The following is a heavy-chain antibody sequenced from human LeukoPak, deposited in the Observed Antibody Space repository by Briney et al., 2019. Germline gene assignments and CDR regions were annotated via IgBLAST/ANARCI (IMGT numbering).Heavy chain of an antibody. CDR1: GGSIRGYY. CDR2: IYYSGST. V-gene: IGHV4-59*08. CDR3: ARHEFDSGSLPYFDY. Sequence: VKPSETLSLTCSVSGGSIRGYYWSWIRQPPGKGLEWIGYIYYSGSTNYNPSLKSRVTISVDTSKNQFSLKLSAVTAADTAVYYCARHEFDSGSLPYFDYWGQGILVIVSS. J-gene: IGHJ4*02. D-gene: IGHD3-10*01.